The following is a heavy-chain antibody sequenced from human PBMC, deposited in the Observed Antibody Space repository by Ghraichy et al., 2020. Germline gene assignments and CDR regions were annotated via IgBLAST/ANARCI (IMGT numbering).Heavy chain of an antibody. CDR1: GFTFSSYA. J-gene: IGHJ5*02. Sequence: GGSLRLSCAASGFTFSSYAMSWVRQAPGKGLEWVSAISGSGGSTYYADSVKGRFTISRDNSKNTLYLQMNSLRAEDTAVYYCAKVGRYGSGSYYFFVEEYNWFDPWGQGTLVTVSS. CDR3: AKVGRYGSGSYYFFVEEYNWFDP. CDR2: ISGSGGST. V-gene: IGHV3-23*01. D-gene: IGHD3-10*01.